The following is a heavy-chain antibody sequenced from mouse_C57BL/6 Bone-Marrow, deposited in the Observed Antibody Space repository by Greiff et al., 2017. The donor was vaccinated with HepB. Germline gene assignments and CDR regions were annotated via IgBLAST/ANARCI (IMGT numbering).Heavy chain of an antibody. Sequence: VQLQQSGTVLARPGASVKMSCKTSGYTFTSYWMHWVKQRPGQGLEWIGAIYPGNSDTSYNQKFKGKAKLTAVTSASTAYMELSSLTNEDSAVYYCTRRGIGGSSSYWYFDVWGTGTTVTVSS. CDR2: IYPGNSDT. D-gene: IGHD1-1*01. CDR1: GYTFTSYW. CDR3: TRRGIGGSSSYWYFDV. V-gene: IGHV1-5*01. J-gene: IGHJ1*03.